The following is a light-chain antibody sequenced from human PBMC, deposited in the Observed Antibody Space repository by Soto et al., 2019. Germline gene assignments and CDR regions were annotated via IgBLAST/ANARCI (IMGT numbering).Light chain of an antibody. CDR1: QSVSRY. CDR2: DTS. J-gene: IGKJ1*01. CDR3: QQYGSSPPRT. Sequence: EIVFTQSPATLSLSPGERATLSCRASQSVSRYLAWYQHKPGQAPRLLIYDTSNRATGIPARFSGSGSGTDFTLTISSLEPEDFAVYYCQQYGSSPPRTFGQGTKV. V-gene: IGKV3-11*01.